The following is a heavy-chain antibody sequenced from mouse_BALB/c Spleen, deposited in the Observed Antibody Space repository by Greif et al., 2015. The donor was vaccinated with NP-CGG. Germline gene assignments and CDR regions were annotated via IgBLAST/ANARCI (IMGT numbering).Heavy chain of an antibody. V-gene: IGHV14-3*02. CDR1: GFNIKDTY. CDR3: ARWYWYFDV. J-gene: IGHJ1*01. Sequence: EVKLQESGAELVKPGASVKLSCTASGFNIKDTYMHWVKQRPEQGLEWIGRIDPANGNTKYDPKFQGRATITADTSSNTACLQLSSLTSEDAAVYYCARWYWYFDVWGAGTTVTVSS. CDR2: IDPANGNT.